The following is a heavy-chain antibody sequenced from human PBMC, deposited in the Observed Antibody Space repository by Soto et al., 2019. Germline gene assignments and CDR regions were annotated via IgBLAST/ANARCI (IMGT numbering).Heavy chain of an antibody. CDR1: GVTFSSYA. D-gene: IGHD2-15*01. V-gene: IGHV1-69*01. CDR3: ARAMVVVVAATYYYYGMDV. J-gene: IGHJ6*02. Sequence: QVQLVQSGAEVKKPGSSVKVSCKASGVTFSSYAISWVRQAPGQGLEWMGGIIPIFGTANYAQKFQGRVTITADESTSTAYMELSSMRSEDTAVYYCARAMVVVVAATYYYYGMDVWGQGTTVTVSS. CDR2: IIPIFGTA.